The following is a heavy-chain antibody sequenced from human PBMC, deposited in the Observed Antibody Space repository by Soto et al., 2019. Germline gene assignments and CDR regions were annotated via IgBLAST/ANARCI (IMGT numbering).Heavy chain of an antibody. CDR1: GFTFSNAW. CDR2: IKSKTDGGTT. V-gene: IGHV3-15*07. J-gene: IGHJ3*02. D-gene: IGHD3-22*01. Sequence: EVQLVESGGGLVKPGGSLRLSCAASGFTFSNAWMNWVRQAPGKGLEWVGRIKSKTDGGTTDYAAPVKGRFTISRDDSTNTLYLQMNSLKTEDTAVYYCTTERMGYYDSSGYYEAYAFDIWGQGTMVTVSS. CDR3: TTERMGYYDSSGYYEAYAFDI.